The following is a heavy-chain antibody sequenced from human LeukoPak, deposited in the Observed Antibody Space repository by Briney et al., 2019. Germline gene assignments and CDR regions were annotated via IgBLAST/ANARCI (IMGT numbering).Heavy chain of an antibody. D-gene: IGHD6-25*01. CDR1: GFTFSTYW. J-gene: IGHJ6*03. Sequence: GGFLRLSCAASGFTFSTYWMHWVRQAPGKGLDWVSVIYSGGSTYYADSVKGRFTISRDNSKNTLYLQMNSLGAEDTAVYYCARVKAGYYYYMDVWGKGTTVTVSS. CDR3: ARVKAGYYYYMDV. CDR2: IYSGGST. V-gene: IGHV3-53*01.